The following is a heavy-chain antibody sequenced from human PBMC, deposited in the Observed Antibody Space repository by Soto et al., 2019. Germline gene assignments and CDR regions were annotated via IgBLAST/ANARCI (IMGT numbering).Heavy chain of an antibody. CDR2: INPSGGTT. Sequence: QVHLVHSGAEVKRPGASVKVSCKASGYPFSNYYLHWVRQAPGQRLEWLGIINPSGGTTGYPQRFKGRVTMTRDTSTNTVYMELTGLRSEDTAVYYCAREPRESYYFDYWGQGTLVTVSS. CDR1: GYPFSNYY. J-gene: IGHJ4*02. CDR3: AREPRESYYFDY. V-gene: IGHV1-46*01. D-gene: IGHD5-18*01.